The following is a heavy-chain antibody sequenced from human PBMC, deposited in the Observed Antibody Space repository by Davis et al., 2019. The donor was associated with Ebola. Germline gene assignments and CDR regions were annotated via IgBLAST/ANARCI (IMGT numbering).Heavy chain of an antibody. CDR3: ARETRYCSSTSCLNWFDP. D-gene: IGHD2-2*01. CDR1: GGSISSSSYY. Sequence: PGGSLRLSCTVSGGSISSSSYYWGWIRQPPGKGLEWIGSIYYSGSTYYNPSLKSRVTISVDTSKNQFSLKLSSVTAADTAVYYCARETRYCSSTSCLNWFDPWGQGTLVTVSS. V-gene: IGHV4-39*07. J-gene: IGHJ5*02. CDR2: IYYSGST.